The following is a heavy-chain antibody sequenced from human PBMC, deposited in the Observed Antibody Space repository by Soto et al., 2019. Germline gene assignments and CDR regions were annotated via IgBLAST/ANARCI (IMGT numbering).Heavy chain of an antibody. CDR2: INPSGGST. CDR1: GYTFTIYY. J-gene: IGHJ5*02. Sequence: ASVKVSCKASGYTFTIYYMHWVRQAPGQGLEWMGIINPSGGSTSYAQKFQGRVTMTRDTSTSTVYMELSSLRSEDTAVYYCARSDYYDSSGYYYANWFEPWGKGTLVTVS. D-gene: IGHD3-22*01. V-gene: IGHV1-46*01. CDR3: ARSDYYDSSGYYYANWFEP.